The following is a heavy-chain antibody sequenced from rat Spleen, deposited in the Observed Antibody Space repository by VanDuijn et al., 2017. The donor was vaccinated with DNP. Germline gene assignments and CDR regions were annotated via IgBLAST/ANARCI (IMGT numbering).Heavy chain of an antibody. J-gene: IGHJ3*01. CDR1: GFTFSDYA. D-gene: IGHD3-7*01. CDR3: ATHELPAYAAFVY. CDR2: IIYDGSST. V-gene: IGHV5S10*01. Sequence: EVQLVESGGGLVQPGNSLKLSCAASGFTFSDYAMAWVRQSPKKGLEWVATIIYDGSSTYYRDSVKGRFTISRDNVKRTLYLQMDSLKSEDTATYYFATHELPAYAAFVYWGQGTLVAVSS.